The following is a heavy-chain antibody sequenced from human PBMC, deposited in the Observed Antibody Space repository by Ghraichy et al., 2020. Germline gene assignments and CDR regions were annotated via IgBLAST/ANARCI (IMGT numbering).Heavy chain of an antibody. J-gene: IGHJ6*02. V-gene: IGHV6-1*01. CDR3: AREDSSSWYYYYGMDV. D-gene: IGHD6-13*01. CDR2: TYYRSKWYN. CDR1: GDSVSSNSAA. Sequence: LSLTCAISGDSVSSNSAAWNWIRQSPSRGLEWLGRTYYRSKWYNDYAVSVKSRITINPDTSKNQFSLQLNSVTPEDTAVYYCAREDSSSWYYYYGMDVWGQGTTVTVSS.